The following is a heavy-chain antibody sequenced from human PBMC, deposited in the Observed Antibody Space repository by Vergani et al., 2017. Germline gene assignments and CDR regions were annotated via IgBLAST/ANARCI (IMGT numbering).Heavy chain of an antibody. CDR3: ARDSNPEYSSSSGGLFAY. D-gene: IGHD6-6*01. J-gene: IGHJ4*02. V-gene: IGHV3-23*01. CDR1: GFTFSSYA. CDR2: ISGSGGST. Sequence: EVQLLESGGGLVQPGGSLRLSCAASGFTFSSYAMSWVRQAPGKGLEWVSAISGSGGSTYYADSVKGRFTISRDNSKNTLYLQMNSLRAEDTAVYYCARDSNPEYSSSSGGLFAYWGQGTLVTVSS.